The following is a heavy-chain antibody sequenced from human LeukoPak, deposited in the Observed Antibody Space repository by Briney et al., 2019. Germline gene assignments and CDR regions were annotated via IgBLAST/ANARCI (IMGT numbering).Heavy chain of an antibody. Sequence: GGSLRLSCAASGFTFSSYGMHWVRQAHGNGLGWVACISSDGGNKYYIDSVKGRFSISRDNSKNTLYLEMDSLPAEDTAVFYCVRGKIGDSGLDFDYWGQGTLVTVSS. J-gene: IGHJ4*02. CDR2: ISSDGGNK. D-gene: IGHD1-26*01. CDR1: GFTFSSYG. V-gene: IGHV3-30*03. CDR3: VRGKIGDSGLDFDY.